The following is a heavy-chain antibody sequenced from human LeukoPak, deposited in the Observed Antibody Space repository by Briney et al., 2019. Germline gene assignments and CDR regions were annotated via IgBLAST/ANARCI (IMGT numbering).Heavy chain of an antibody. CDR2: ISGSGGST. J-gene: IGHJ4*02. Sequence: GGSLRLSCAASGFTFSSYAMSWDRQAPGKGLEWVSAISGSGGSTYYADSVKGRFTISRDNSKNTPYLQMNSLRAEDTAVYYCAKVILNHYFDYWGQGTLVTVSS. CDR3: AKVILNHYFDY. V-gene: IGHV3-23*01. CDR1: GFTFSSYA.